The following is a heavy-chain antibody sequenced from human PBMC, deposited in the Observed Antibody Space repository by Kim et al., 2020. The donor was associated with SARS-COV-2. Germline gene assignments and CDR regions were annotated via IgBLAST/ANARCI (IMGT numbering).Heavy chain of an antibody. CDR2: ST. V-gene: IGHV3-20*03. CDR3: VRGYAGGPLDF. D-gene: IGHD3-16*01. J-gene: IGHJ4*01. Sequence: STGYAESVKSPLTSSRDNAKSSLYLQMKSLRADDTALYYCVRGYAGGPLDFWGHGTLVTVSS.